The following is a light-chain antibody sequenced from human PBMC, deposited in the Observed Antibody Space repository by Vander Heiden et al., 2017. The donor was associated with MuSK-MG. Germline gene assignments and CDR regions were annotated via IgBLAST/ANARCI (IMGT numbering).Light chain of an antibody. CDR2: DAS. CDR1: QSVSRY. J-gene: IGKJ4*01. Sequence: EIVLTQSPVTLSLSPGERVNLSCRASQSVSRYLAWYQLKPGQAPRLLIYDASSRASGIPARFSGSGYGTDFTLTISSREPEDVAIYYCQQRSNWPPITFGGGTKVEIK. CDR3: QQRSNWPPIT. V-gene: IGKV3-11*01.